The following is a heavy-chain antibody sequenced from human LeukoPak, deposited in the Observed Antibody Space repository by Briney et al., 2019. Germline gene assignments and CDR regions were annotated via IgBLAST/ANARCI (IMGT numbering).Heavy chain of an antibody. CDR3: ARRGSYLDY. CDR1: GFTLSSYW. J-gene: IGHJ4*02. V-gene: IGHV3-7*01. Sequence: GGSLRLSCAASGFTLSSYWMNWARQAPGKGREWGATIKEDGSEKYYVDSVEGRFTISRDKARNSLYLELNSMSAEDPAVYYCARRGSYLDYWGQGTVVTVSS. D-gene: IGHD1-26*01. CDR2: IKEDGSEK.